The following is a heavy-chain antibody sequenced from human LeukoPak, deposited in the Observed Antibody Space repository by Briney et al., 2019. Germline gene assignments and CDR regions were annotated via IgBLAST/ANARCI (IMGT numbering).Heavy chain of an antibody. D-gene: IGHD6-13*01. V-gene: IGHV4-30-2*01. CDR3: ARGRYSSSWYLPGGYFDL. J-gene: IGHJ2*01. CDR1: GGSISSGGYS. CDR2: IYRSGST. Sequence: SQTLSLTCAVSGGSISSGGYSWSWIRQPPGKGLEWIGYIYRSGSTYYNPSLKSRVTISVDRSKNQFSLKLSSVTAADTAVYYCARGRYSSSWYLPGGYFDLWGRGTLVTVSS.